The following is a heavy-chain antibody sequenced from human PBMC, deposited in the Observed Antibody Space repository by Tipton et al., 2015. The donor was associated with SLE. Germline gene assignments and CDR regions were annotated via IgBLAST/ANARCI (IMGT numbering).Heavy chain of an antibody. J-gene: IGHJ4*02. Sequence: TLSLTCTVSGGSISSNNYYWGWIRQPPGKGLEWIGNIYYSGNTYYNPSLKSRVTISVDTSKNQFSLKLSSVTAADTAVYYCARRGSGSHRPRPVDFWGQGTLVTVSS. CDR1: GGSISSNNYY. V-gene: IGHV4-39*07. D-gene: IGHD3-10*01. CDR2: IYYSGNT. CDR3: ARRGSGSHRPRPVDF.